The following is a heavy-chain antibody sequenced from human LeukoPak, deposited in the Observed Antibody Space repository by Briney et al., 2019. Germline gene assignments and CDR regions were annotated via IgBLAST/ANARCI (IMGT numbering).Heavy chain of an antibody. CDR2: INPNSGGT. J-gene: IGHJ3*02. CDR3: ARVPPEPTSKRITIFGVVRAAFDI. D-gene: IGHD3-3*01. V-gene: IGHV1-2*02. CDR1: GYTFTGYY. Sequence: ASVKVSCKASGYTFTGYYMHWVRQAPGQGLEWMGWINPNSGGTNYAQKFQGRVTMTRDTSISTAYMELSRLRSDDTAVYYCARVPPEPTSKRITIFGVVRAAFDIWGQGTMVTLSS.